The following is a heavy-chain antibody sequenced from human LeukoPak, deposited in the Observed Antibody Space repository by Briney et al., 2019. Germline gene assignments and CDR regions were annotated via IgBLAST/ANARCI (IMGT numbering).Heavy chain of an antibody. V-gene: IGHV4-39*01. D-gene: IGHD3-16*02. Sequence: PSETLSLTCTVSGGSISSSSYYWGWIRQPPGKGLEWIGSIYYSGSTYYNPSLKSRVTISVDTSKNQFSLKLSSVTAADTAVYYCATTRDVWGSYLHWGQGTLVTVSS. J-gene: IGHJ4*02. CDR1: GGSISSSSYY. CDR3: ATTRDVWGSYLH. CDR2: IYYSGST.